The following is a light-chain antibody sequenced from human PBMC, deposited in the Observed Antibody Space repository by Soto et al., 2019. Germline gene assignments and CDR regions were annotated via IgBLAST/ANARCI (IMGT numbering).Light chain of an antibody. CDR3: QSYDSSLIGYV. V-gene: IGLV1-40*01. CDR1: SSNIGAGYD. J-gene: IGLJ1*01. CDR2: RNS. Sequence: QPVLTQPPSVSGAPGQRVTISCTGSSSNIGAGYDVHWYQQLPGTAPKLLIFRNSNRPSGVPDRFSGSKSGTSASLAITGLQAEDEADYYCQSYDSSLIGYVFGTGTKVTVL.